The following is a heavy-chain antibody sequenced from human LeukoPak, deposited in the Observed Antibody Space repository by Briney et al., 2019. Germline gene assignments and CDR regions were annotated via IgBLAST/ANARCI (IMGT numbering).Heavy chain of an antibody. V-gene: IGHV1-2*02. J-gene: IGHJ4*02. Sequence: GASVKVSCKASGFTFSNYGINWVRQAPGQGLEWMAWINPNNGAAHYAQKFQGRVAVTRDTSISTAYMELSSLESDDTAVYYCARDLMTTPTWDFDYWGQGTLVSVSS. CDR2: INPNNGAA. CDR3: ARDLMTTPTWDFDY. CDR1: GFTFSNYG. D-gene: IGHD4-17*01.